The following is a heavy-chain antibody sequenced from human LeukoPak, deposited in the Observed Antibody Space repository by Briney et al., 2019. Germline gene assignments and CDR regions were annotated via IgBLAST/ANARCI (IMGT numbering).Heavy chain of an antibody. CDR3: AKEITGVSSQPYFDS. J-gene: IGHJ4*02. V-gene: IGHV3-21*04. Sequence: PGGSLRLSCAASGFTFSSYSINWVRQAPGKGLEWVSCVSSTSSFIYYADSVKGRFTISRDNSKNTLYLQMNSLRAEDTAVYYCAKEITGVSSQPYFDSWSQGALVTVPS. D-gene: IGHD2-8*01. CDR1: GFTFSSYS. CDR2: VSSTSSFI.